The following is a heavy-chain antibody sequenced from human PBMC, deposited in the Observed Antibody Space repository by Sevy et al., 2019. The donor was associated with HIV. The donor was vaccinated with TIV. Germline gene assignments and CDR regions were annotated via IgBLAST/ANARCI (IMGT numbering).Heavy chain of an antibody. J-gene: IGHJ3*02. CDR1: GGTFSSYA. D-gene: IGHD3-10*01. CDR3: ARGSGGSGSYYIPNAFDI. CDR2: IIPIFGTA. Sequence: ASVKVSCKASGGTFSSYAISWVRQAPGQGLEWMGGIIPIFGTANYAQKFQGRVTITADESTSTAYMELSSLRSEDTAMYYCARGSGGSGSYYIPNAFDIWGQGTMVTVSS. V-gene: IGHV1-69*13.